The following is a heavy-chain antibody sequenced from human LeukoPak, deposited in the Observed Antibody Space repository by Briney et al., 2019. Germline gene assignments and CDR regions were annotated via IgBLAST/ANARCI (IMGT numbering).Heavy chain of an antibody. CDR1: GFSFSTNA. CDR3: AKGNDLDY. V-gene: IGHV3-23*01. J-gene: IGHJ4*02. CDR2: ISAGGSST. D-gene: IGHD3-10*01. Sequence: GGSLRLPCAASGFSFSTNAMNWVRQAPGKGLEWVSTISAGGSSTYSAETVKGRFTISRDNSKKTLYLQLNSLRAEDTAVYYCAKGNDLDYWGQGTLVTVSS.